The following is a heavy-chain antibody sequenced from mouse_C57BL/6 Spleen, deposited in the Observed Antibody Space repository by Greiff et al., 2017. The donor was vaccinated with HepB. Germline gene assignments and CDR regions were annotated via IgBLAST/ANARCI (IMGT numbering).Heavy chain of an antibody. J-gene: IGHJ2*01. Sequence: VKLVESGAELARPGASVKLSCKASGYTFTSYGISWVKQRTGQGLEWIGEIYPRSGNTYYNEKFKGKATLTADKSSSTAYMELRSLTSEDSAVYFCARWNDYDEYYFDYWGQGTTLTVSS. CDR1: GYTFTSYG. CDR3: ARWNDYDEYYFDY. CDR2: IYPRSGNT. D-gene: IGHD2-4*01. V-gene: IGHV1-81*01.